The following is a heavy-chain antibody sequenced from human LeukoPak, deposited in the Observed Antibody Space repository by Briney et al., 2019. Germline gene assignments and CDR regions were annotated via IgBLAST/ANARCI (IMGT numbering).Heavy chain of an antibody. Sequence: PGGSLRLSCAASGFTFDDYAMHWVRQAPGKGLEWVSGISWNSGSIGYADFVKGRFTISRDNSKNTVFLQMDSLRDEDTAVYHCAKTTAGYSSGRYPGWPVDYWGQGTLVAVSS. V-gene: IGHV3-9*01. D-gene: IGHD6-19*01. CDR3: AKTTAGYSSGRYPGWPVDY. J-gene: IGHJ4*02. CDR1: GFTFDDYA. CDR2: ISWNSGSI.